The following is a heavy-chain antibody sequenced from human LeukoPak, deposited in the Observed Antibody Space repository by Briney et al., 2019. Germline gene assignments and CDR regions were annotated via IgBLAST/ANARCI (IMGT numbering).Heavy chain of an antibody. CDR3: AKDGDGYNPPYFDY. J-gene: IGHJ4*02. V-gene: IGHV3-9*01. CDR1: GFTFDDYA. CDR2: ISWDSGSI. D-gene: IGHD5-24*01. Sequence: PGASLRLSCAASGFTFDDYAMHWVRQAPGKGLEWVSGISWDSGSIGYADSVKGRFTISRDNAKNSLYLQMNSLRAEDTALYYCAKDGDGYNPPYFDYWGQGTLVTVSS.